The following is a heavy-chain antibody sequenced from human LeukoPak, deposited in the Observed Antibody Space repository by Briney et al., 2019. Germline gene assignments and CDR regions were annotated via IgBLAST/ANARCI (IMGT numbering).Heavy chain of an antibody. Sequence: LETLSLTCAVSGGSISSSNWWSWVRQPPGKGLEWIGEIYHSGSTNYNPSLKSRVTISVDKSKNQFSLKLSSVTAADTAVYYCARWHCSGGSCYFDYWGQGTLVTVSS. CDR1: GGSISSSNW. J-gene: IGHJ4*02. D-gene: IGHD2-15*01. V-gene: IGHV4-4*02. CDR3: ARWHCSGGSCYFDY. CDR2: IYHSGST.